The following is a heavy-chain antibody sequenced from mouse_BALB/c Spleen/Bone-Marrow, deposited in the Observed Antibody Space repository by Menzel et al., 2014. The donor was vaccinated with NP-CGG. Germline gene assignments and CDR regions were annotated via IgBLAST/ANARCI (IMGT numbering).Heavy chain of an antibody. V-gene: IGHV1-87*01. D-gene: IGHD2-1*01. CDR2: IYPGDGDT. Sequence: QVQLQQSGAELPRPGASVMLSCKASGYTFTSYWMQWVKQRPGQGLERIGAIYPGDGDTRYTQKFRGKATLTADKSSNTAYMQLSSLTSEDSAVYCCASPYGNYDALDYWGQGTSVTVSS. CDR1: GYTFTSYW. CDR3: ASPYGNYDALDY. J-gene: IGHJ4*01.